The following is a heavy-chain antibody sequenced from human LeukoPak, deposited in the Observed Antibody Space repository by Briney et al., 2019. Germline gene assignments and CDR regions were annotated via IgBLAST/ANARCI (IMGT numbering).Heavy chain of an antibody. V-gene: IGHV1-2*02. D-gene: IGHD3-22*01. CDR3: ARPYYDDSSGYYRPHDAFDI. CDR1: GYTFTGYY. CDR2: INPNSGGT. Sequence: GASVTVSCKASGYTFTGYYMHWVRQAPGQGLEWMGWINPNSGGTNYAKKLQGRVTMTRDTSISTAYMELSRLRSDDTAVYYCARPYYDDSSGYYRPHDAFDIWGQGTMVTVSS. J-gene: IGHJ3*02.